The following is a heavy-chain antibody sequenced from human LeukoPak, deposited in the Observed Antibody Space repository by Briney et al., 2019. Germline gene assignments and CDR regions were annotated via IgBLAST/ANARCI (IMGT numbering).Heavy chain of an antibody. Sequence: PGGSLRLSCAGSGFTSSTYGMSWVRQAPGKGLEWVSSINWNGGSTRYADSVRGRFTNSRDNAMNSLYLQMNSLRAEDTALYYCARDRARRYSGSYSIWGQGTLVTVSS. CDR1: GFTSSTYG. V-gene: IGHV3-20*04. D-gene: IGHD1-26*01. CDR2: INWNGGST. J-gene: IGHJ4*02. CDR3: ARDRARRYSGSYSI.